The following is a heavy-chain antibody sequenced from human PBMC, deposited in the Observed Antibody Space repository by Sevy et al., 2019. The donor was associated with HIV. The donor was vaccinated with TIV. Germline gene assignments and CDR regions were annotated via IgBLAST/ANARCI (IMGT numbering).Heavy chain of an antibody. D-gene: IGHD2-15*01. CDR1: GGSISSYY. J-gene: IGHJ4*02. CDR2: IYYSGST. CDR3: ASVGLYCSGGSCQIDY. V-gene: IGHV4-59*01. Sequence: SETLSLTCTVSGGSISSYYWSWIRQPPGKGLEWIGYIYYSGSTNYNPSLKSRVTISVDTSKNQFSLKLSSVTAADTPVYYCASVGLYCSGGSCQIDYWGQGTLVTVSS.